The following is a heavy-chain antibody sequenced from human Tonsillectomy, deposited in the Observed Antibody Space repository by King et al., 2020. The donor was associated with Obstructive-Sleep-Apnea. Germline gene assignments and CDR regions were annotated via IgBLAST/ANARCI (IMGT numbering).Heavy chain of an antibody. V-gene: IGHV3-30-3*01. Sequence: QLVQSGGGVVQPGRSLRLSCAASGFTFSSYAMHWVRQAPGKGLEWVAVISYDGSNKYYADSVKGRFTISRDNSKNTLYLQMNSLRAEDTAVYYCARSSSKGFGELYNWFDPWGQGTLVTVSS. D-gene: IGHD3-10*01. CDR3: ARSSSKGFGELYNWFDP. J-gene: IGHJ5*02. CDR1: GFTFSSYA. CDR2: ISYDGSNK.